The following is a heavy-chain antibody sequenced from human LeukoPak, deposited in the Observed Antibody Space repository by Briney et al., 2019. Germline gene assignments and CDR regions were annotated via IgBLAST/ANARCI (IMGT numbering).Heavy chain of an antibody. Sequence: PGRSLRLSCAASGFTFSTYGIHWVRQAPGKGLEWVAVIWYDGNNKYYADSVKGRFTISRDNSKNTLYLQMNSLRAEDTAVYYCARSVAGLDYWGQGTLVTVSS. D-gene: IGHD6-19*01. V-gene: IGHV3-33*01. CDR1: GFTFSTYG. CDR3: ARSVAGLDY. CDR2: IWYDGNNK. J-gene: IGHJ4*02.